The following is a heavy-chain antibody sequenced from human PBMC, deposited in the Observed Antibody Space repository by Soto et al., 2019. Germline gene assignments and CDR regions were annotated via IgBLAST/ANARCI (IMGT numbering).Heavy chain of an antibody. Sequence: SETLSLTCTVSGGSISSGGYYWRWIRQHPGKGLEWIGYIYYSGSTYYNPSLKSRVTISVDTSKNQFSLKLSSVTAADTAVYYCARAREIFGVSPWGQGTLVTVSS. CDR1: GGSISSGGYY. J-gene: IGHJ5*02. V-gene: IGHV4-31*03. CDR2: IYYSGST. CDR3: ARAREIFGVSP. D-gene: IGHD3-3*01.